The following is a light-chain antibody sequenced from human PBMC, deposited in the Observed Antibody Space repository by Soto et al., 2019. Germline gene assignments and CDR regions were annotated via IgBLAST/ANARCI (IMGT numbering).Light chain of an antibody. V-gene: IGLV6-57*01. CDR1: SGSIASNY. CDR2: EDN. CDR3: QSYDSSNQV. Sequence: NFMLTQPHSVSESPGKTVTISCTRSSGSIASNYVPWYQQRPGSSPTTVIYEDNQRPSGVPDRFSGSIDSSSNSASLTISGLKTEDEADYYCQSYDSSNQVFGGGTKVTVL. J-gene: IGLJ2*01.